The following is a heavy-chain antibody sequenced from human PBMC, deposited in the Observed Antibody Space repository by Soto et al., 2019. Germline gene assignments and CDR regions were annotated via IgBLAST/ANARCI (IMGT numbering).Heavy chain of an antibody. Sequence: QVQLVQSGAEVKKPGASVKVSCKASGYTFTSYGISWVRQAPGQGLEWMGWISAYNGNTNYAQKLQGRVTMTTDTSTSTAYMERRSLRSDDTAVYYCARDSTMVRGASRSYFDYWGQGTLVTVSS. V-gene: IGHV1-18*01. CDR2: ISAYNGNT. CDR3: ARDSTMVRGASRSYFDY. CDR1: GYTFTSYG. D-gene: IGHD3-10*01. J-gene: IGHJ4*02.